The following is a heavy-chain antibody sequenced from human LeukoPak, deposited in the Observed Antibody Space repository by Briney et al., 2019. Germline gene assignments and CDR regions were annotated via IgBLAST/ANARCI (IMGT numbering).Heavy chain of an antibody. J-gene: IGHJ5*02. CDR3: ATGCSSTSCYAVRATVSWFDP. D-gene: IGHD2-2*01. V-gene: IGHV1-24*01. CDR2: FDPEDGET. CDR1: GYTLTELS. Sequence: GASVKVSCKVSGYTLTELSMHWVRQAPGKGLEWMGGFDPEDGETIYAQKFQGRVTMTEDTSTYTAYMELSSLRSEDTAVYYCATGCSSTSCYAVRATVSWFDPWGQGTLVTVSS.